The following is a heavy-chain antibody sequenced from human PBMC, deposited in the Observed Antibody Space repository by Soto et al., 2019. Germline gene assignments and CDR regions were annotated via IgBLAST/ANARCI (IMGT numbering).Heavy chain of an antibody. V-gene: IGHV4-59*01. CDR3: VRANYFDF. CDR1: GGSINPYY. CDR2: IYYRGSA. Sequence: QVQLQESGPGLVKPSETLSLTCTVSGGSINPYYWSWFRQPPGKGLEWIGSIYYRGSANSNPSLKSRLTISVDTSKNQFSLKLSSVTAADTAIYYGVRANYFDFWGQGTLVTVSS. J-gene: IGHJ4*02.